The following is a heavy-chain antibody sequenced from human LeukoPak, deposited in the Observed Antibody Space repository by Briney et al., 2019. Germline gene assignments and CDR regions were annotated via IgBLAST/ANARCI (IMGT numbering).Heavy chain of an antibody. Sequence: WASVKVSCKASGGTFSSYAISWVRQAPGQGLEWMGRIIPILGIANYAQKFQGRVTITADKSTSTAYMELSSLRSEDTAVYYCARGSGYDFSFDPWGQGTLVTVSS. CDR3: ARGSGYDFSFDP. CDR1: GGTFSSYA. V-gene: IGHV1-69*04. J-gene: IGHJ5*02. D-gene: IGHD3-3*01. CDR2: IIPILGIA.